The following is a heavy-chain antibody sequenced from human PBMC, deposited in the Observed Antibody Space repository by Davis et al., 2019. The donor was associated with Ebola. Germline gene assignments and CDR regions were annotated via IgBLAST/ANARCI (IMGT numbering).Heavy chain of an antibody. Sequence: GGSLRLSCAASGFTFSRYGMYWVRQAPGKGLEWVAFIRYDGSNKYYADSVKGRFTISRDNSKNTLYLQMNSLRSDDTAVYYCARDRPLSCFLCYYYGMDVWGKGTTVTVSS. CDR1: GFTFSRYG. CDR2: IRYDGSNK. CDR3: ARDRPLSCFLCYYYGMDV. D-gene: IGHD2/OR15-2a*01. J-gene: IGHJ6*04. V-gene: IGHV3-30*02.